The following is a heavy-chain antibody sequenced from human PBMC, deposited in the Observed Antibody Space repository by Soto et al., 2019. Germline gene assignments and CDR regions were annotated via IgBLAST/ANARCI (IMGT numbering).Heavy chain of an antibody. V-gene: IGHV1-69*10. CDR1: GGTFSSYA. Sequence: ASVKVSCKASGGTFSSYAISWVRQAPGQGLEWMGGIIPILGIANYAQKFQGRVTIIADKSTSTAYMELSSLRSEDTAVYYCARGDDSSGYYYYYGMDVWGQGTTVTVSS. CDR3: ARGDDSSGYYYYYGMDV. CDR2: IIPILGIA. D-gene: IGHD3-22*01. J-gene: IGHJ6*02.